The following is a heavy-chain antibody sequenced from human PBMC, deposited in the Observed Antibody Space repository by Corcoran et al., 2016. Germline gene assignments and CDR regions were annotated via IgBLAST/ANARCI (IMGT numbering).Heavy chain of an antibody. D-gene: IGHD6-19*01. CDR2: IYYSGST. CDR1: GHSISTSNW. V-gene: IGHV4-28*01. J-gene: IGHJ3*02. Sequence: QVQLQESGPGLVKPSDTLSLTCAVSGHSISTSNWWGWIRQPPGKGLGWIGYIYYSGSTFFNPSLDSRVTMSVDTYKNQFSLKLTSVTAVDTAVYYCARKVDGRNPFDIWGQGTMVTVSS. CDR3: ARKVDGRNPFDI.